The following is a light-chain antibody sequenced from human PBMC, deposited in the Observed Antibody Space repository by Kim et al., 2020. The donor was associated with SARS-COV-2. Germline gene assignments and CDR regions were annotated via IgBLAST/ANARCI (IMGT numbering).Light chain of an antibody. CDR3: ATWDSRLSVAL. Sequence: QSVLTQPPSVSAAPGQDVTISCYGSSSNIGRNYVAWYQQLPGTAPKLLIFDNDKRPSGIPARFSGSKSGPSATLAITGLQTGDDADYYCATWDSRLSVALFGGGTQLTVL. CDR1: SSNIGRNY. CDR2: DND. J-gene: IGLJ3*02. V-gene: IGLV1-51*01.